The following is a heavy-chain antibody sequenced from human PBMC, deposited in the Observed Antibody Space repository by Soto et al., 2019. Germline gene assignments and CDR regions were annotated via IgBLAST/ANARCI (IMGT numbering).Heavy chain of an antibody. V-gene: IGHV1-3*01. D-gene: IGHD3-3*01. Sequence: QVQLVQSGAEVKKPGASVKVSCKASGYTFTSYAMHWVRQAPGQRLEWMGWINAGNGNTKYSQQFQGRVTITRDTSASTAYMELSSLRSEDTAVYYCARGPLFIARFLEWFLDYWGQGTLVTVSS. J-gene: IGHJ4*02. CDR2: INAGNGNT. CDR3: ARGPLFIARFLEWFLDY. CDR1: GYTFTSYA.